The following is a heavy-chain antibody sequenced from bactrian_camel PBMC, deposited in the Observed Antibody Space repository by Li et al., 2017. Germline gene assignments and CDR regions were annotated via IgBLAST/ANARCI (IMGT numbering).Heavy chain of an antibody. CDR1: TYGRNC. V-gene: IGHV3S1*01. J-gene: IGHJ4*01. D-gene: IGHD1*01. CDR2: IYPLSGST. Sequence: HVQLVESGGGSVQAGGSLRLPCTASTYGRNCMGWFRQGSGEEREGLASIYPLSGSTYYADSVKGRFTISQDNAKKTVYLEMDSLKPEDTGVYYCAADLILASRRISNHSRMSQGTQVTVS.